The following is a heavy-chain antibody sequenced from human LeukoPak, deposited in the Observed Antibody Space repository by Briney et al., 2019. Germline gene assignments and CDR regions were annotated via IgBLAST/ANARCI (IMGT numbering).Heavy chain of an antibody. CDR1: GGSISNYY. D-gene: IGHD3-22*01. CDR3: ARWNYDSSGHRPFDI. J-gene: IGHJ3*02. V-gene: IGHV4-59*01. CDR2: IYYTGNT. Sequence: SETLSLTCTVSGGSISNYYWIWIRQPPGRGLEWIWYIYYTGNTNYDPSLKSRVTISVDTSKNQFSLKLSSVTAADTAVYYCARWNYDSSGHRPFDIWGQGTMVTVSS.